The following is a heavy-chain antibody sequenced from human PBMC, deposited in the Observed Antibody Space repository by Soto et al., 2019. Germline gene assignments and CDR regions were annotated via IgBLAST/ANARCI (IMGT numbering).Heavy chain of an antibody. Sequence: QVQLVESGGGVVQPGRSLRLSCAASGFTFSSYCMHWVRQAPGKGLEWVAVISYDGSNKYYADSVKGRFTISRDNSKNTLYLQMNSLRAEDTAVYYCAKDRRIAVAGTGYFQHWGQGTLVTVSS. CDR2: ISYDGSNK. J-gene: IGHJ1*01. CDR3: AKDRRIAVAGTGYFQH. D-gene: IGHD6-19*01. V-gene: IGHV3-30*18. CDR1: GFTFSSYC.